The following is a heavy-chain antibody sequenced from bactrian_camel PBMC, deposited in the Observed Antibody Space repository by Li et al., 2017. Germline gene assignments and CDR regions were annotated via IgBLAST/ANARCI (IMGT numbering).Heavy chain of an antibody. CDR1: GATQDIGC. D-gene: IGHD1*01. J-gene: IGHJ4*01. Sequence: HVQLVESGGESVQAGGSLRLSCVASGATQDIGCMGWFRQVPGLEREAFAAIDTSGSATYTYSVAGRFTISRDNAQNTLYLQMDNLKPEDSAMCYCAADTVNLQMARWHTYWGQGTQVTVS. CDR3: AADTVNLQMARWHTY. V-gene: IGHV3S53*01. CDR2: IDTSGSA.